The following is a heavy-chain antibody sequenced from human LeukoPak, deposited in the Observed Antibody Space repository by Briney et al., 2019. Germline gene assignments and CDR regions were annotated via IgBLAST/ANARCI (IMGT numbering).Heavy chain of an antibody. D-gene: IGHD3-22*01. V-gene: IGHV3-30*02. CDR1: GFTFSSYG. Sequence: GGSLRLSCAASGFTFSSYGMHWVRQAPGKGLEWVAFIRYDGSNKYYADSVKGRFTISRDNSKNTLYLQMDSLRAEDTAVYYCAKGSGGYRPYYFDYWGQGTLVAVSS. J-gene: IGHJ4*02. CDR3: AKGSGGYRPYYFDY. CDR2: IRYDGSNK.